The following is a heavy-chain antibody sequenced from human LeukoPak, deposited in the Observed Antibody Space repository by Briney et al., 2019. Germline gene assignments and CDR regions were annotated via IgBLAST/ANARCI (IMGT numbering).Heavy chain of an antibody. Sequence: SETLSLTCTVSGGSISSSSYYWGWIRQPPGKGLEWIGSIYYSGSTYYNPSLKSRVTISVDTSKNQFSLKLSSVTAADTAVYYCARVPVVPAAMTDYYYYYGMDVWGQGTTVTVSS. CDR2: IYYSGST. J-gene: IGHJ6*02. D-gene: IGHD2-2*01. V-gene: IGHV4-39*07. CDR3: ARVPVVPAAMTDYYYYYGMDV. CDR1: GGSISSSSYY.